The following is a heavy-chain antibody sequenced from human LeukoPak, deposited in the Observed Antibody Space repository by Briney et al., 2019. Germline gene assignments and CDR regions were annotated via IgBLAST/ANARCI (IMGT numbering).Heavy chain of an antibody. V-gene: IGHV1-18*01. CDR2: ISAYNGNT. CDR1: GYTFTSYG. Sequence: ASVKVSCKASGYTFTSYGISWVRQAPGQGLEWMGWISAYNGNTNYAQKFRGRVTMTTDTSTSTAYMELRSLRSDDTADYYCASLKTDDYFDYWGQGTLVTVSS. D-gene: IGHD5-24*01. CDR3: ASLKTDDYFDY. J-gene: IGHJ4*02.